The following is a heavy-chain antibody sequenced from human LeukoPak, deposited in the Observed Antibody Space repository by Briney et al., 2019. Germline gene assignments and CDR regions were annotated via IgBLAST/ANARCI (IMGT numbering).Heavy chain of an antibody. V-gene: IGHV3-48*04. CDR1: GITFSSYS. J-gene: IGHJ3*02. CDR2: ISSSSSTI. D-gene: IGHD4-17*01. Sequence: GGSLRLSCAASGITFSSYSMNWVRQAPGKGLEWVSYISSSSSTIYYADSVKGRFTISRDNAKNSLYLQMNSLRAEDTAVYYCARDLDDYGDYRVSNAFDIWGQGTMVTVSS. CDR3: ARDLDDYGDYRVSNAFDI.